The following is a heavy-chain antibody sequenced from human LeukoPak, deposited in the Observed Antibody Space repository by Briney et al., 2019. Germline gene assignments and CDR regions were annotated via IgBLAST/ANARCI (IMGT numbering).Heavy chain of an antibody. CDR1: GFTFSDYY. D-gene: IGHD1-14*01. Sequence: PGGSLRLSCAASGFTFSDYYMSWIRQAPGKGLDWVSYISGSGSAIYYADSVKGRFTISRDNAKNSLYLQMNSLRAEDTAVYYCAKPARTDAFDIWGQGTMITVSS. V-gene: IGHV3-11*01. CDR3: AKPARTDAFDI. CDR2: ISGSGSAI. J-gene: IGHJ3*02.